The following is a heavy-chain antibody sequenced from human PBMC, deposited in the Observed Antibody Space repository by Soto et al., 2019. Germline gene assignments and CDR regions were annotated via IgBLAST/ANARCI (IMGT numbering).Heavy chain of an antibody. CDR2: IDWDDDK. CDR3: ARMLTYCSGGSCYDAVIDY. CDR1: GFSLSTSGMC. D-gene: IGHD2-15*01. V-gene: IGHV2-70*11. J-gene: IGHJ4*02. Sequence: SGPTLVNPTQTLTLTCTFSGFSLSTSGMCVSWIRQPPGKALEWLARIDWDDDKYYSTSLKTRLTISKDTSKNQVVLTMTNMDPVDTATYYCARMLTYCSGGSCYDAVIDYWGQGTLVTVSS.